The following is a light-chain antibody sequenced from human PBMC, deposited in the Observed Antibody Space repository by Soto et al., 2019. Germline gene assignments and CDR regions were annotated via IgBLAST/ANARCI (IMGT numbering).Light chain of an antibody. CDR3: QSYDSSNHLHYV. V-gene: IGLV6-57*01. Sequence: NFMLTQPHSVSESPGKTVTISCTRSSGSIASNYVQWYQHRPGSSPTTVIYEDNQRPSGVPDRYSGSIDSSSNSASLTISGLKTEDEADYYCQSYDSSNHLHYVFGTGTKLTVL. J-gene: IGLJ1*01. CDR2: EDN. CDR1: SGSIASNY.